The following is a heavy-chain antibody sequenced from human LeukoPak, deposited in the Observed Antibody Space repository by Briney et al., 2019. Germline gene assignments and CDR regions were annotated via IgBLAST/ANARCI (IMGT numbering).Heavy chain of an antibody. CDR2: IKFDGSEE. Sequence: TGGSLRLSCAASGFNFRSYWMSWVRQAPGRGLDWVANIKFDGSEEFYVDSVKGRFTISRDNAENSLFLQLNSLRAEDTAVYYCVRDRGWFHFDLWGQGALVTVSS. CDR3: VRDRGWFHFDL. D-gene: IGHD3-10*01. CDR1: GFNFRSYW. J-gene: IGHJ4*02. V-gene: IGHV3-7*01.